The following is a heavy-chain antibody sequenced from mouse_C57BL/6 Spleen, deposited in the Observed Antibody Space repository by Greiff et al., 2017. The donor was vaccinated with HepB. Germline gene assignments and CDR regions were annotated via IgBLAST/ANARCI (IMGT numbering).Heavy chain of an antibody. Sequence: QVQLKESGPGLVQPSQSLSITCTVSGFSLTSYGVHWVRQSPGKGLEWLGVIWSGGSTDYNAAFISRLSISKDNSKSQVFFKMNSLQADDTAIYYCARCDYDGDWYFDVWGTGTTVTVSS. J-gene: IGHJ1*03. D-gene: IGHD2-4*01. CDR1: GFSLTSYG. V-gene: IGHV2-2*01. CDR3: ARCDYDGDWYFDV. CDR2: IWSGGST.